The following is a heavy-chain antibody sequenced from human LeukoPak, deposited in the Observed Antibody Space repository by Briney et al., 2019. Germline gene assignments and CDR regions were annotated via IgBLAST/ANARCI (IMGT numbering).Heavy chain of an antibody. CDR2: IYPGDSDT. V-gene: IGHV5-51*01. J-gene: IGHJ4*02. Sequence: GESLKISCKDSGYSFTSYWIGWVRQMPGKGLEWMGIIYPGDSDTRYSPSFQGQVTISADKSINTAYLRWSSLKASDTAIYYCVRRGEAMDPFDYWGQGTLVTVSS. CDR1: GYSFTSYW. CDR3: VRRGEAMDPFDY. D-gene: IGHD5-18*01.